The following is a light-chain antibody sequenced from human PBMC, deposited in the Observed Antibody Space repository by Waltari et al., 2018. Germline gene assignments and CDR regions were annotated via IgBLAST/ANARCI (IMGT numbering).Light chain of an antibody. CDR1: RSNVGVYNF. J-gene: IGLJ3*02. Sequence: QSVLTQPPSASGSLGQPVTISCTGARSNVGVYNFVSWYPQHPGKAPKLIIDEVNKRPAGVPDRFSGAKSGNTASLTVSGLLAEDEADYYCTSYAGKNILVFGGGTNLTVL. CDR2: EVN. CDR3: TSYAGKNILV. V-gene: IGLV2-8*01.